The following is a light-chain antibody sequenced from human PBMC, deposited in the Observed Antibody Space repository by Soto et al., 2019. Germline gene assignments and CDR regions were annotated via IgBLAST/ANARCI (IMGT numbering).Light chain of an antibody. Sequence: EIVLTQSPATLSLSPGERATLSCRASQSVSSYLAWYQQKPGQAPRLLIYDASNRATGIPARFSGRGSGTDFTLTISSLEPEDFAVYYCQQRSNWPPNFGPGTKVDSK. CDR1: QSVSSY. J-gene: IGKJ3*01. CDR3: QQRSNWPPN. V-gene: IGKV3-11*01. CDR2: DAS.